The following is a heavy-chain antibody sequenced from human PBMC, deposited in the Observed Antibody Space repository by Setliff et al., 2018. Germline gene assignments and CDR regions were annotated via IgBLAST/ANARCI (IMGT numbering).Heavy chain of an antibody. CDR3: AKDQTYYYDSSGYDAFDI. D-gene: IGHD3-22*01. V-gene: IGHV3-9*01. Sequence: GGSLRLSCAASGFTFDDYAMHWVRQAPGKGLEWVSGISWNSGSIGYADSVKGRFTISRDNAKNSLYLQMNSLRAEDTALYYCAKDQTYYYDSSGYDAFDIWGQGTMVTVSS. CDR2: ISWNSGSI. J-gene: IGHJ3*02. CDR1: GFTFDDYA.